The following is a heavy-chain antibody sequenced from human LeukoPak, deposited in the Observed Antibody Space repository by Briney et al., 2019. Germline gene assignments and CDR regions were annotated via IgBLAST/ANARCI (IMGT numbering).Heavy chain of an antibody. D-gene: IGHD2-21*02. J-gene: IGHJ4*02. Sequence: GGSLRLSCTASGFTFSSYAMTWVRQAPGKGLDWVAAIWPDGINQDYADSVRGRFTISRDNSKNILYLQMTSLGAEDTALYYCAKDCGGDCHVYCWGQGTLVTVSS. CDR2: IWPDGINQ. CDR3: AKDCGGDCHVYC. V-gene: IGHV3-30*02. CDR1: GFTFSSYA.